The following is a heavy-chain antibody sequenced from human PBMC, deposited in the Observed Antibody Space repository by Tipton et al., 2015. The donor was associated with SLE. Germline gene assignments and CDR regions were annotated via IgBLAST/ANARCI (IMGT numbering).Heavy chain of an antibody. J-gene: IGHJ4*02. V-gene: IGHV3-33*03. Sequence: SLRLSCAASGFTFSDYVMHWVRQAPGKGLEWVGLIWFDGSDTFYGDSVKGRFTISRDNSKNTLYLQMNSLRAEDTAVYYCAKAHCGGDCPTAYWARGTLVTVSS. D-gene: IGHD2-21*01. CDR3: AKAHCGGDCPTAY. CDR1: GFTFSDYV. CDR2: IWFDGSDT.